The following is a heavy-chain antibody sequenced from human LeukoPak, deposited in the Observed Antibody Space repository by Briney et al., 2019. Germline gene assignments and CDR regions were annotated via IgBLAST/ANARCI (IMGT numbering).Heavy chain of an antibody. CDR1: GFTFSSYA. J-gene: IGHJ6*03. Sequence: PGGSLRLSCAASGFTFSSYAMSWVRQAPGKGLEWVSAISGSGGSTYYADSVKGRFTISRDNSKNTLYLQMNSLRAEDTAVYYCAKDGITIFGVVIIGYMDVWGKGTTVTVSS. D-gene: IGHD3-3*01. CDR2: ISGSGGST. CDR3: AKDGITIFGVVIIGYMDV. V-gene: IGHV3-23*01.